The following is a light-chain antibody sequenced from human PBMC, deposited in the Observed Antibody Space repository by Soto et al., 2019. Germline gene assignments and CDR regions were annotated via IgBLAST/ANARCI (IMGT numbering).Light chain of an antibody. CDR1: QVISNY. CDR2: AAS. J-gene: IGKJ4*01. Sequence: DIQMTQSPSSLSASVGDRVTITCRARQVISNYLDWYQQKTGKVPKLLIYAASTFQSGVPSRFSGSGSGTAFTLTISSLQPEDVATYYCQKYNSALTTCGGGTKVEIK. V-gene: IGKV1-27*01. CDR3: QKYNSALTT.